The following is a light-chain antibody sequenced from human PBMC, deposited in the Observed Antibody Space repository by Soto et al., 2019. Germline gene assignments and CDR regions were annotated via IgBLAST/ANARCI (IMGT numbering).Light chain of an antibody. Sequence: VVTYGKLSLLGALLEPNSTSCRTRQTLLHSNGYNYLDWYLQKPGQSPQLLIYLGSNRASGVPDRFSGSGSGTDFTLKISRVEDEDVGVYYCMQALQTPFTCGPGTKVDIK. J-gene: IGKJ3*01. CDR2: LGS. CDR3: MQALQTPFT. V-gene: IGKV2-28*01. CDR1: QTLLHSNGYNY.